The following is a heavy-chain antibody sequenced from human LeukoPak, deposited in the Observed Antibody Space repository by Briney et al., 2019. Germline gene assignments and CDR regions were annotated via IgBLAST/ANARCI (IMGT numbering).Heavy chain of an antibody. D-gene: IGHD3-10*01. CDR2: IYRSGST. CDR3: AKDVGGFGELF. V-gene: IGHV3-53*01. CDR1: GFIVSSNY. Sequence: GESLRLSCAASGFIVSSNYMSWVRQAPGKGLEWVSVIYRSGSTYYADSVKGRFTISRDNSKNTLYLQMNSLRAEDTAVYYCAKDVGGFGELFWGQGTLVTVSS. J-gene: IGHJ4*02.